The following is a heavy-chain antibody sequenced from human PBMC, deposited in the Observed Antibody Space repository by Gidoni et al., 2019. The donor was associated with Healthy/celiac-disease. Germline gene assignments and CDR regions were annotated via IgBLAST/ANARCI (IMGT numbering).Heavy chain of an antibody. CDR3: TRGGGPRYYYYGLDV. CDR2: INHSGST. Sequence: QVQLQQWGAGLLKPSETLYLTCAIYGGSFSGYYWSWIRQPPGKGLEWIGEINHSGSTNHNPALKSRVTISVDTSKNQFSLMLTSVTAADTAVYYCTRGGGPRYYYYGLDVWGQGTTVTVSS. J-gene: IGHJ6*02. V-gene: IGHV4-34*01. CDR1: GGSFSGYY. D-gene: IGHD3-16*01.